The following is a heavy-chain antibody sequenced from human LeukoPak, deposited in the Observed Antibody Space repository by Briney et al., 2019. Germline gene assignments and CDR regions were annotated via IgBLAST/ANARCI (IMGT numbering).Heavy chain of an antibody. CDR1: GFTVSSNY. Sequence: GGSLRLSCAVSGFTVSSNYINWVRQAPGKGLEWVSSTHPGGDTWYADSVKGRFTLSRDNSKNTVYLQMSGLRADDTAVYFCAKDQTTDSGSFQFDYWGQGILVTVSS. CDR2: THPGGDT. D-gene: IGHD1-26*01. CDR3: AKDQTTDSGSFQFDY. J-gene: IGHJ4*02. V-gene: IGHV3-66*01.